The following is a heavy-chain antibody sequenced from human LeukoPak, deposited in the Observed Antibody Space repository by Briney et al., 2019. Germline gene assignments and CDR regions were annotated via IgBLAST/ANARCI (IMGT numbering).Heavy chain of an antibody. J-gene: IGHJ6*02. CDR2: TYYSGST. CDR1: GGSISSYY. D-gene: IGHD3-9*01. Sequence: PSETLSLTCTVSGGSISSYYWSWIRQPPGKGLEWIGYTYYSGSTNYNPSLKSRVTISVDTSKNQFSLKLSSVTAADTAVYYCARDILGYMDVWGQGTTVTVSS. CDR3: ARDILGYMDV. V-gene: IGHV4-59*01.